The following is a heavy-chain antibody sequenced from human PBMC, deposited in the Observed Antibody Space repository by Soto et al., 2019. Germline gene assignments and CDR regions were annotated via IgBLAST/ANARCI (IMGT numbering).Heavy chain of an antibody. Sequence: PGGSLRLSCAASGFTLSSYGMHWVRQAPGKGLEWVAVISYDGSNKYYADSVKGRFTISRDNSKNTLYLQMNSLRAEDTAVYYCAKDQGGYSYGFDYWGQGTLVTVSS. J-gene: IGHJ4*02. CDR1: GFTLSSYG. V-gene: IGHV3-30*18. D-gene: IGHD5-18*01. CDR2: ISYDGSNK. CDR3: AKDQGGYSYGFDY.